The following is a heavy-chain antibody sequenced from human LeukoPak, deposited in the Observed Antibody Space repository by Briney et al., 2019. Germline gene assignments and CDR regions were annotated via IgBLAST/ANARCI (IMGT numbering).Heavy chain of an antibody. J-gene: IGHJ4*02. Sequence: SETLSLTCSVSGGSISSYYGSWLRQPPGKGLEWIGYIYYSGSTNYNPSLKSRVTISVDTSKNQFSLKLSSVTAADTAVYYCARGLVYEGDYVEDYWGQGTLVTVSS. CDR2: IYYSGST. CDR1: GGSISSYY. D-gene: IGHD4-17*01. V-gene: IGHV4-59*12. CDR3: ARGLVYEGDYVEDY.